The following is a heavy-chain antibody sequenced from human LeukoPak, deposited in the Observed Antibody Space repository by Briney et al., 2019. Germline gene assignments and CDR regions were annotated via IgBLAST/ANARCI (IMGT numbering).Heavy chain of an antibody. CDR3: AKDWEQWLVQGFDY. CDR1: GFTFTSYW. CDR2: ISGSGGST. V-gene: IGHV3-23*01. Sequence: GGSLRLSCAASGFTFTSYWMSWVRQAPGKGLEWVSAISGSGGSTYYADSVKGRFTISKDNSKNTLYLQMNSLRAEDTAVYYCAKDWEQWLVQGFDYWGQGTLVTVSS. J-gene: IGHJ4*02. D-gene: IGHD6-19*01.